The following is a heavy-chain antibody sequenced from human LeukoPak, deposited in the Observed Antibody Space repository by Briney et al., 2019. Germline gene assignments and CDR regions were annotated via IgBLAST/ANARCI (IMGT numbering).Heavy chain of an antibody. CDR1: GLTFGDYA. J-gene: IGHJ4*02. Sequence: GGSLRLSCAASGLTFGDYAMRWVRQAPGKGLEWVSTISSSGRDTYYADSVKGRFTISRDNSKNTLYLQMNSLRAEDTAVFYCAKIPPGYCSAGSCYLDYWGQGTLVTVSS. CDR2: ISSSGRDT. V-gene: IGHV3-23*01. CDR3: AKIPPGYCSAGSCYLDY. D-gene: IGHD2-15*01.